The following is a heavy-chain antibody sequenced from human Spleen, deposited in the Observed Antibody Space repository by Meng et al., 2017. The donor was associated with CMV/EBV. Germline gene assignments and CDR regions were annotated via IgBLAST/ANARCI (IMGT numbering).Heavy chain of an antibody. CDR1: GFISSTYW. J-gene: IGHJ6*02. Sequence: GESLKISCAASGFISSTYWMHWVRQAPGKGLVWVSGINWKGDSIGYADCVKGRFTISRDNAKNSLYLQMNSLRAEDTALYHCASGWDTNGDPPYGMGVWGQGTTVTVSS. V-gene: IGHV3-20*01. D-gene: IGHD4-17*01. CDR3: ASGWDTNGDPPYGMGV. CDR2: INWKGDSI.